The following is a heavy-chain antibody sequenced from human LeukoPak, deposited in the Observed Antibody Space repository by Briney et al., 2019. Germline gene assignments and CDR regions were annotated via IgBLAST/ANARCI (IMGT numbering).Heavy chain of an antibody. V-gene: IGHV4-31*03. CDR2: IYYSGST. CDR1: GGSISSGGYY. CDR3: AAGQSRWYFDY. Sequence: SETLSLNCTVSGGSISSGGYYWSWIRQHPGKGLEWIGYIYYSGSTYYNPSLKSRVTISVDTSKNQFSLKPSSVTAADTAVYYCAAGQSRWYFDYWGQGTLVTVSS. J-gene: IGHJ4*02.